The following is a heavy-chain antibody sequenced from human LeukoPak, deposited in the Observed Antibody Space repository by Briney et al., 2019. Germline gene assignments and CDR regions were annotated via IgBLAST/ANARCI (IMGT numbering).Heavy chain of an antibody. CDR2: IIPIFGTA. V-gene: IGHV1-69*01. CDR3: ARDLNSYGCL. J-gene: IGHJ4*02. Sequence: SVKVSCKASGGTFSSYAVSWVRQAPGQGLEWMGGIIPIFGTANYAQKFQGRVTITADESTSTAYMELSSLRSEDTAVYYCARDLNSYGCLWGQGTLVTVSS. D-gene: IGHD5-18*01. CDR1: GGTFSSYA.